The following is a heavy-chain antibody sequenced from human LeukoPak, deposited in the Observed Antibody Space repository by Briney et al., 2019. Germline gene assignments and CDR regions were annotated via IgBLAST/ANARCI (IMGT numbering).Heavy chain of an antibody. CDR3: ASRCSGGSCYPFYFDY. Sequence: ASVKVSCKTSGYTFTSYDLNWVRQAPGQGLEWMGWINPNSGGTNYAQKFQGRVTMTRDTSISTAYMELSRLRSDDTAVYYCASRCSGGSCYPFYFDYWGQGTLVTVSS. V-gene: IGHV1-2*02. CDR2: INPNSGGT. CDR1: GYTFTSYD. D-gene: IGHD2-15*01. J-gene: IGHJ4*02.